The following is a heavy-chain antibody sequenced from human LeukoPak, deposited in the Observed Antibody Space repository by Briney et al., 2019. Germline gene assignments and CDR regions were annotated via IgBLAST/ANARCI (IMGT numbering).Heavy chain of an antibody. CDR3: AKVRSIAARRGYFDY. CDR1: GFTFGDYA. V-gene: IGHV3-21*01. Sequence: GGSLRLSCTASGFTFGDYAMSWVRQAPGKGLEWVSSISSSSSYIYYADSVKGRFTISRDNSKNTLYLQMNSLRAEDTAVYYCAKVRSIAARRGYFDYWDQGTLVTVSS. D-gene: IGHD6-6*01. J-gene: IGHJ4*02. CDR2: ISSSSSYI.